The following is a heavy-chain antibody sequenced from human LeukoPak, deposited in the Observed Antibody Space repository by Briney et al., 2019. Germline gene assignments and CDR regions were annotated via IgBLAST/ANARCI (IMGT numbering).Heavy chain of an antibody. CDR2: IFYNGST. CDR3: ARHPFLVGYFDY. V-gene: IGHV4-39*01. Sequence: SETLSLTCTVSGGSISSSSYYWGWIRQPPGKGLEWIGNIFYNGSTYYNPSLESRVTISVDTSKNQFSLKLSTVTAADTAVYYCARHPFLVGYFDYWGQGTLVTASS. D-gene: IGHD1-26*01. CDR1: GGSISSSSYY. J-gene: IGHJ4*02.